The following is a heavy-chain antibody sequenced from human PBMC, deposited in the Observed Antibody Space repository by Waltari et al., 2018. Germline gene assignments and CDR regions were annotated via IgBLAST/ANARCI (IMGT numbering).Heavy chain of an antibody. CDR2: IRYDGSNK. CDR1: GSTSRSYV. V-gene: IGHV3-30*02. D-gene: IGHD2-15*01. Sequence: QVQLVVPGGGAVQPGGSMRPSCPAPGSTSRSYVMHWVRQAPGKGLEWVAFIRYDGSNKYYADSVKGRFTISRDNSKNTMYLQMNSLRAEDTAVYYCAKDLKSTPGGYWGQGTLVTVSS. CDR3: AKDLKSTPGGY. J-gene: IGHJ4*02.